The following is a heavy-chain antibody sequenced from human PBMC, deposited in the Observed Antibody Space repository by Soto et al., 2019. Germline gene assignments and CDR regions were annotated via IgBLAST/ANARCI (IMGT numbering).Heavy chain of an antibody. J-gene: IGHJ4*02. V-gene: IGHV3-23*01. Sequence: GGSLRLSCAASGFTFSSYAMSWVRQAPGKGLEWVSGIDGSGRNTYYAGSVKGRFTISRDNSKNTLSVQMNGLRVEDTALYYCAKDGGSVCSGGTCYFQATDYWGQGTLGTVSS. CDR3: AKDGGSVCSGGTCYFQATDY. D-gene: IGHD2-15*01. CDR2: IDGSGRNT. CDR1: GFTFSSYA.